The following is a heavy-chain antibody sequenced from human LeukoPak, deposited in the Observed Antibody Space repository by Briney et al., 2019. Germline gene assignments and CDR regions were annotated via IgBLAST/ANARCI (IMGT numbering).Heavy chain of an antibody. Sequence: GGSLRLSCAASGFTFSTSAMTWVRQAPGKGLEWVSGISGSGATDYADSVKGRITISRDNSKNTLYLQINSLRAEDTAVYYCAKDLNWGGRWGQGTLVTVSS. CDR2: ISGSGAT. D-gene: IGHD7-27*01. J-gene: IGHJ4*02. CDR1: GFTFSTSA. V-gene: IGHV3-23*01. CDR3: AKDLNWGGR.